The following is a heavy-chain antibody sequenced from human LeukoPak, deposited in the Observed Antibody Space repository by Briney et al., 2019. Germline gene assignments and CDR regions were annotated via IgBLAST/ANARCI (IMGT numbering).Heavy chain of an antibody. CDR1: GSSFTSYW. Sequence: GASLEISFKGSGSSFTSYWIAWVRPLPGKGLECMGIIYPGDSDTKYSPSFQGQVTISDDKSISTAYLQWGSLKASDTAMYYCARGHYYFDYWGQGTLVTVSS. V-gene: IGHV5-51*01. CDR3: ARGHYYFDY. J-gene: IGHJ4*02. CDR2: IYPGDSDT.